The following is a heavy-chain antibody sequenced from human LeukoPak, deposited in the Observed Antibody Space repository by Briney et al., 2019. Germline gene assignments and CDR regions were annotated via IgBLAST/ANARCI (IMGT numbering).Heavy chain of an antibody. D-gene: IGHD1-14*01. CDR1: GFTFSSHS. CDR3: ARGTLNIPGEHGAFDY. CDR2: ISTSSSYI. V-gene: IGHV3-21*01. J-gene: IGHJ4*02. Sequence: GTSLRLSCAASGFTFSSHSMNWVRQAPGQGLEWVSSISTSSSYIHYADSVKGRFTISRDNAKNSLYLQMNSLRAEDTAVYYCARGTLNIPGEHGAFDYWGQGTLVTVSS.